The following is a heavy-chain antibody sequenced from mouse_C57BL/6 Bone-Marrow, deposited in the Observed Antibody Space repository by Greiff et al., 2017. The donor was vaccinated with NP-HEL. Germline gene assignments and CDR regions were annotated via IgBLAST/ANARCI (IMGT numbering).Heavy chain of an antibody. CDR3: TTGGSSPYAMDN. CDR2: IDPENGDT. V-gene: IGHV14-4*01. Sequence: VQLKESGAELVRPGASVKLSCTVSGFNIKDDYMHWVKQRPEQGLEWIGWIDPENGDTEYASKFQGKATITADTSSNTAYLQLSSLTSEDTAVYYCTTGGSSPYAMDNWGQGTSVTVSS. D-gene: IGHD1-1*01. CDR1: GFNIKDDY. J-gene: IGHJ4*01.